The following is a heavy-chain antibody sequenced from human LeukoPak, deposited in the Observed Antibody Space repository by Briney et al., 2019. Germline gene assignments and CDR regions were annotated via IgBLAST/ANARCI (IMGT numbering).Heavy chain of an antibody. CDR2: IYSGGST. CDR3: ARDSLRDGYDY. Sequence: ETLSLTCAVSGGSISSTNWWSWVRQPPGKGLEWVSVIYSGGSTYYADSVKGRFTISRDNSKNTLYLQMNSLRAEDTAVYYCARDSLRDGYDYWGQGTLVTVSS. V-gene: IGHV3-53*01. D-gene: IGHD5-24*01. CDR1: GGSISSTNW. J-gene: IGHJ4*02.